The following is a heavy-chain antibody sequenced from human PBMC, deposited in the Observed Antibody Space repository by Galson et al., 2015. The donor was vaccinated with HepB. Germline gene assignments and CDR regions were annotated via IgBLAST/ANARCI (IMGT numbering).Heavy chain of an antibody. J-gene: IGHJ4*02. Sequence: SLRLSCAASGFTFSSHCMTWVRQAPGRGLEWVGNIERDGTEINYVDSVKGRFTISSDNAKSSLYLQMNSLRVEDTAVYYCARSSGWTRDYWGQGTLVAVS. CDR2: IERDGTEI. V-gene: IGHV3-7*03. CDR3: ARSSGWTRDY. D-gene: IGHD6-19*01. CDR1: GFTFSSHC.